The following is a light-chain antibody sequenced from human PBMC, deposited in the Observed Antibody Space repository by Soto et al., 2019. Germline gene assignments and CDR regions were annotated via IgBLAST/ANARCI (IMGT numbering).Light chain of an antibody. Sequence: QSVLTQPPSVSEAPGQRVTISCTGSSSNIGAGYEAHWYQQVPGTAPKLLIYENNNRPSGVPDRLSGSKSGTSASLAITGLQAEDEDEYYCQSYDSSLSGYVFGTGTKVTVL. CDR2: ENN. J-gene: IGLJ1*01. CDR1: SSNIGAGYE. CDR3: QSYDSSLSGYV. V-gene: IGLV1-40*01.